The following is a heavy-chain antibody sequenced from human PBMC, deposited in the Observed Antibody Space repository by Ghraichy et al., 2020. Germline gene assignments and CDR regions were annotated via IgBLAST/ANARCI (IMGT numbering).Heavy chain of an antibody. CDR1: GYTFTSYG. CDR2: ISAYNGNT. J-gene: IGHJ3*02. V-gene: IGHV1-18*01. CDR3: ATRIAAAVRDAFDI. Sequence: ASVKVSCKASGYTFTSYGISWVRQAPGQGLEWMGWISAYNGNTNYAQKLQGRVTMTTDTSTSTAYMELRSLRSDDTAVYYCATRIAAAVRDAFDIWGQGTMLTVSS. D-gene: IGHD6-13*01.